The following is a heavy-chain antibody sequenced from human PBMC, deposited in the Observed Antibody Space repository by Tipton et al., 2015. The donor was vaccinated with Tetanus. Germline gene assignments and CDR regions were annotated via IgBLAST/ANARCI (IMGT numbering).Heavy chain of an antibody. CDR2: IFYTGSS. Sequence: GLVKPSETLSLTCAVSGVSIRSSTYFWGWIRQPPGKGLEWIGHIFYTGSSHYNPSFESRVTISVDTSKNQFSLKLTSVTAADTAVYYCARANNEFPKKGPFDFWGQGKLVIVSS. J-gene: IGHJ4*02. CDR1: GVSIRSSTYF. V-gene: IGHV4-39*07. D-gene: IGHD1-1*01. CDR3: ARANNEFPKKGPFDF.